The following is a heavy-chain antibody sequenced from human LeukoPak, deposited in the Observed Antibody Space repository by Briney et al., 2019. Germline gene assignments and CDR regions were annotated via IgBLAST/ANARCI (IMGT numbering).Heavy chain of an antibody. Sequence: PGGSLRLSCLTSGFTFSTNAMSWVRQAPGKGLEWVSAISGSGGSTYYADSVKGRFTISRDNSKNTLYLQMNSLRAEDTAVYYCAKDMRFDWTPYYFDYWGQGTLVTVSS. J-gene: IGHJ4*02. CDR1: GFTFSTNA. V-gene: IGHV3-23*01. CDR2: ISGSGGST. D-gene: IGHD3-9*01. CDR3: AKDMRFDWTPYYFDY.